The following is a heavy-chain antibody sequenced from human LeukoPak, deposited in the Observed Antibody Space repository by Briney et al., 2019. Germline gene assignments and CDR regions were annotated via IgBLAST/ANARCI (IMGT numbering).Heavy chain of an antibody. CDR1: GFTFSSYS. CDR2: ISGGSGSI. CDR3: ARVGSGYYYSSPDGMDV. J-gene: IGHJ6*02. V-gene: IGHV3-48*01. Sequence: PGGSLRLSCAASGFTFSSYSMNWVRQAPGKRLEWLSYISGGSGSIIHADSVRGRFTISRDDAMNSLYLQMNSLRAEDTAVYYCARVGSGYYYSSPDGMDVWGQGTTVTVSS. D-gene: IGHD3-22*01.